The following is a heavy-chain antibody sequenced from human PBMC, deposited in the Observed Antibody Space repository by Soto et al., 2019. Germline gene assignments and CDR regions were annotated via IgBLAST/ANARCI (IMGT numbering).Heavy chain of an antibody. CDR1: DYTFTSYG. V-gene: IGHV1-18*04. CDR3: ARSPVFIAARLNYGMDV. D-gene: IGHD6-6*01. J-gene: IGHJ6*02. Sequence: QVKLVQSGAEVKKPGASVKVSCKASDYTFTSYGISWVRQAPGQGLEWMGWISAYNGNTNYAQKLQGRVTMTTDTSTSTAYMELRSLRSDDTAVYYCARSPVFIAARLNYGMDVWGQGTTVTVSS. CDR2: ISAYNGNT.